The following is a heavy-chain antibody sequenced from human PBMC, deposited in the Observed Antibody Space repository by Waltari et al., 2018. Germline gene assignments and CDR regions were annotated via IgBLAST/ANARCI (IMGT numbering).Heavy chain of an antibody. CDR3: TRQVLGYCTSAACRRLES. D-gene: IGHD2-2*03. J-gene: IGHJ4*02. Sequence: QVQLQESGPGLVKPSETLSLTCDVSGYSINSGYFWGWIRQPPGKGLAWIATIYHRGTTFYNPSRTSRVTTAMDTSKNQFSLKLKSVSAADTAVDYCTRQVLGYCTSAACRRLESWGQGTLVTVSS. CDR1: GYSINSGYF. V-gene: IGHV4-38-2*01. CDR2: IYHRGTT.